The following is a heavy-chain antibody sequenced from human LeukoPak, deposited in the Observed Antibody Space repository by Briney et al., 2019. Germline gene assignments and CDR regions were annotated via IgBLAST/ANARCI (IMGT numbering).Heavy chain of an antibody. CDR2: IIPIFGTA. Sequence: GGSLRLSCAASGFTFSSYAISWVRQVPGQGLEWMGGIIPIFGTANYAQKFQGRVTITADESTSTAYMELSSLRSEDTAVYYCARDRSSSGWYFDYWGQGTLVTVSS. D-gene: IGHD6-19*01. J-gene: IGHJ4*02. CDR3: ARDRSSSGWYFDY. CDR1: GFTFSSYA. V-gene: IGHV1-69*01.